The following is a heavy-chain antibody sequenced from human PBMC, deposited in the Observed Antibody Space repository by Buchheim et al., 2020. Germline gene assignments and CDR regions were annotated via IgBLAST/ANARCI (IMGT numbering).Heavy chain of an antibody. D-gene: IGHD6-25*01. Sequence: EVQLVESGGGLVQPGGSLRLSCAASGFSFSSYWMHWVRQAPGRGLVWVSRITSDGSGTGYADSVTGRFTISRDNAKNTLYLQMNSLSPGDTAVYFCARGIAATANPNWFDPWGQGTL. CDR2: ITSDGSGT. J-gene: IGHJ5*02. CDR1: GFSFSSYW. CDR3: ARGIAATANPNWFDP. V-gene: IGHV3-74*01.